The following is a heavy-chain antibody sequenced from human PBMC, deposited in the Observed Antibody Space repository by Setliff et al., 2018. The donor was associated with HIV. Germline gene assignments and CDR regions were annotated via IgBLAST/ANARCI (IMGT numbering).Heavy chain of an antibody. CDR1: KFPLSDLWMYW. D-gene: IGHD7-27*01. CDR3: ATIPWGLFDY. CDR2: INHDGSII. V-gene: IGHV3-74*03. Sequence: PGGSLRLSCADAKFPLSDLWMYWMHWIRQVPGKGLMWVAAINHDGSIIKYADSVEGRFTISRDDAKNTVYLQMNSLRGDDTAVYYCATIPWGLFDYWGQGKLVTVSS. J-gene: IGHJ4*02.